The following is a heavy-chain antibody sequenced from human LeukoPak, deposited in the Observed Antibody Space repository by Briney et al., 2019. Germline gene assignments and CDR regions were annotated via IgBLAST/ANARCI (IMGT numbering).Heavy chain of an antibody. CDR2: IYSGGST. J-gene: IGHJ4*02. CDR1: GFTVSSNY. D-gene: IGHD5-18*01. CDR3: TTKRGYSYGYAD. Sequence: PGGSLRLSCAASGFTVSSNYMSWVRQAPGKGLEWLSVIYSGGSTYYADSVKGRFTISRDNSKNTLYLQMNSLRAEDTAGYYCTTKRGYSYGYADWGQGTLVTVSS. V-gene: IGHV3-66*01.